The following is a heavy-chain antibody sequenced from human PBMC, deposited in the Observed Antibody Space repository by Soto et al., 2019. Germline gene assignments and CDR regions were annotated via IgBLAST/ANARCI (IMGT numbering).Heavy chain of an antibody. V-gene: IGHV1-18*01. J-gene: IGHJ4*02. D-gene: IGHD3-22*01. CDR1: GYTFTSYG. CDR3: ARDLATYYYDSSGYYPETFDY. Sequence: ASVKVSCKASGYTFTSYGISWVRQAPGQGLEWMGWISAYNGNTNYAQKLQGRVTMTTDTSTSTAYMELRSLRSDDTAVYYCARDLATYYYDSSGYYPETFDYWGQGTLVTVSS. CDR2: ISAYNGNT.